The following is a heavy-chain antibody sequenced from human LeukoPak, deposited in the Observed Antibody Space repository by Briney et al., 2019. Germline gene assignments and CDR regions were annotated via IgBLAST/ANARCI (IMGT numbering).Heavy chain of an antibody. D-gene: IGHD3-22*01. J-gene: IGHJ6*02. Sequence: SVKVSCKASGGTFSSYAISWVRQAPGQGLEWMGGIIPIFGTANYAQKFQGRVTITADESTSTAYMELSSLRSEDTAVYYCAREKYGNYYDSSGYYPPYYYYYGMDVWGQGTTVTVSS. CDR1: GGTFSSYA. CDR2: IIPIFGTA. CDR3: AREKYGNYYDSSGYYPPYYYYYGMDV. V-gene: IGHV1-69*01.